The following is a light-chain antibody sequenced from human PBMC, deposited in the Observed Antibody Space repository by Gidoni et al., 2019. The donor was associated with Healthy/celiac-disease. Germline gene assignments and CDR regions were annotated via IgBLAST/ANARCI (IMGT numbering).Light chain of an antibody. CDR2: GAS. CDR3: QQYNNWPPVT. J-gene: IGKJ5*01. Sequence: EIVLTQSPATLSVSPRERATLSCRASQSVSSNLAWYQQKPGQAPRLLIYGASTRATGIPARFSGSGSGTEFTLTISSLQSEDFAVYYCQQYNNWPPVTFXQXTRLEIK. V-gene: IGKV3-15*01. CDR1: QSVSSN.